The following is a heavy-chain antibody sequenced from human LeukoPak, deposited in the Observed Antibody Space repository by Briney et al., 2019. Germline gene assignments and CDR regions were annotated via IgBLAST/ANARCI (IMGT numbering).Heavy chain of an antibody. Sequence: VASVKVSCKASGGTFSSYAISWVRQAPGQGLEWMGGIIPIFGTANYAQKFQGRVTITTDESTSTAYMELSSLRSEDTAVYYCARDRPPYYYDSSGYFGDAFDIWGQGTMVTVSS. V-gene: IGHV1-69*05. CDR3: ARDRPPYYYDSSGYFGDAFDI. CDR1: GGTFSSYA. CDR2: IIPIFGTA. J-gene: IGHJ3*02. D-gene: IGHD3-22*01.